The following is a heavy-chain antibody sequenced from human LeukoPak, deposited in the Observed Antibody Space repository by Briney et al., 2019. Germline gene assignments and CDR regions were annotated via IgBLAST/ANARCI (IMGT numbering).Heavy chain of an antibody. Sequence: KSSETLSLTCTVSGGSISSYYWSWIRQPPGKGLEWIGYIYYSGSTNYNPSLKSRVTMSVDTSKNQFSLKLSSVTAADTAVYYCARDYDFWSGSNYYGMNVWGQGTTVTVSS. CDR3: ARDYDFWSGSNYYGMNV. CDR1: GGSISSYY. V-gene: IGHV4-59*12. D-gene: IGHD3-3*01. CDR2: IYYSGST. J-gene: IGHJ6*02.